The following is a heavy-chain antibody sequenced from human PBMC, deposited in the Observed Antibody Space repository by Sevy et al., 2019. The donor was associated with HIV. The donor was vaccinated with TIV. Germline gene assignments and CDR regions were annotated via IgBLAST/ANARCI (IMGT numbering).Heavy chain of an antibody. J-gene: IGHJ6*04. V-gene: IGHV3-7*01. Sequence: GESLKISCAASGFTFSSYWMNWVRQAPGKGLEWVANIKEDGSDKYYVDSVKGRFTISRDNAQNSLYLEMNSLRAEDTAVYYCARWDVWGKVTTVTVSS. CDR3: ARWDV. CDR2: IKEDGSDK. CDR1: GFTFSSYW.